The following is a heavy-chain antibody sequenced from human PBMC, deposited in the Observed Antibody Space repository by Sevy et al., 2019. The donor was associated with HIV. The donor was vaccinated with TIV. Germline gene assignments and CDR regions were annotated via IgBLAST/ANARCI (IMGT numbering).Heavy chain of an antibody. V-gene: IGHV1-24*01. J-gene: IGHJ6*02. CDR3: ATSVGATSGGYYYGMDV. D-gene: IGHD1-26*01. CDR2: FDPEDGET. CDR1: GYTLTELS. Sequence: ASVKVSCKVSGYTLTELSMHWVRQAPGKGLEWMGGFDPEDGETIYAQKFQGRVTMTKDTSTDTAYMELSSLRSEDTAVYYCATSVGATSGGYYYGMDVWGQGTTVTVSS.